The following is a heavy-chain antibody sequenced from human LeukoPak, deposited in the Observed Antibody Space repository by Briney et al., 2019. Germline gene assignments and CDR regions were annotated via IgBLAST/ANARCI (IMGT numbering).Heavy chain of an antibody. V-gene: IGHV4-38-2*02. D-gene: IGHD3-3*01. CDR2: IYHSGST. CDR1: GYSISSGYY. Sequence: SETLSLTCTVSGYSISSGYYWGWIRQPPGKGLEWIGSIYHSGSTYYNPSLKSRVTISVDTSKNQFSLKLSSVTAADTAVYYCARGEVLRFLDWLFQPYNWFDPWGQGTLVTVSS. J-gene: IGHJ5*02. CDR3: ARGEVLRFLDWLFQPYNWFDP.